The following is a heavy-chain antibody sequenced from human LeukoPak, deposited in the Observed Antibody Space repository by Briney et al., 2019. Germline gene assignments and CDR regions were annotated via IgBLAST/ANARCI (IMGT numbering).Heavy chain of an antibody. Sequence: SETLSLTCTVSGGSSSSYYWSWIRQSPGKGLEWIGYIYSSGSTNYNPSLKSRVTISVDTSKNQFSLKLSSVTAADTAVYYCARGRGYSGYVGEYYFDYWGQGTLVTVSS. CDR2: IYSSGST. CDR1: GGSSSSYY. CDR3: ARGRGYSGYVGEYYFDY. J-gene: IGHJ4*02. D-gene: IGHD5-12*01. V-gene: IGHV4-59*12.